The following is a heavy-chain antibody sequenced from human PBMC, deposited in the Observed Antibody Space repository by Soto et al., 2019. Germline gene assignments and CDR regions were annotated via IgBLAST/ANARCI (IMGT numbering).Heavy chain of an antibody. CDR2: INAGYGNT. J-gene: IGHJ5*02. Sequence: ASVKVSCKASGYTFTSYAMHWVRQAPGQRLEWMGWINAGYGNTKYSQKFQGRVTITRDTSASTAYMELSSLRSEDTAVYYCARMISGNWFDPWGQGTLVTVSS. V-gene: IGHV1-3*01. CDR3: ARMISGNWFDP. CDR1: GYTFTSYA. D-gene: IGHD3-22*01.